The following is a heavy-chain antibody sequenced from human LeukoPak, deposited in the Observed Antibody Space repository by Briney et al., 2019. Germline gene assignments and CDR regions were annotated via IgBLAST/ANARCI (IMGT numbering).Heavy chain of an antibody. V-gene: IGHV1-46*01. Sequence: ASVKVSFKASGYTFTSYYMHWVRQAPGQGLEWMGIIDPSGGSTSYAQRFQGRVTMTRDTSTSTVYMELSSLRSEDTAVYYCARDYGGSGYPRYYFDYWGQGTLVTVSS. J-gene: IGHJ4*02. CDR2: IDPSGGST. CDR3: ARDYGGSGYPRYYFDY. D-gene: IGHD3-22*01. CDR1: GYTFTSYY.